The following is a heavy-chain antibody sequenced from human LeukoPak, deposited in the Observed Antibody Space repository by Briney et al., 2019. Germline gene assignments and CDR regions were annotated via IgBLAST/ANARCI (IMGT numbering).Heavy chain of an antibody. V-gene: IGHV4-59*11. Sequence: SETLSLTCTVSGGSISSHYWSWIRQPPGKGLEWIGYIYYSGSTNYNPSLKSRVTISVDTSKNHFSLKLSSVTAADTAVYYCARSTGTEYYCDYYYMDVWGKGTTVTVSS. CDR3: ARSTGTEYYCDYYYMDV. J-gene: IGHJ6*03. CDR1: GGSISSHY. D-gene: IGHD1-1*01. CDR2: IYYSGST.